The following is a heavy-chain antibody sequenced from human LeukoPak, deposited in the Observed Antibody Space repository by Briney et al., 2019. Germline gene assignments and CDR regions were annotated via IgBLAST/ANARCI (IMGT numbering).Heavy chain of an antibody. D-gene: IGHD5-12*01. Sequence: GGSLRLSCAASGFTFSSYAMSWVRQAPGKGLEWVSAISGSGGSTYYADSVKGRFTVSRDNSKNTLYLQMNSLRAEDTAVYYCARDGYSGYVSWFDPWGQGTLVTVSS. CDR1: GFTFSSYA. CDR2: ISGSGGST. J-gene: IGHJ5*02. CDR3: ARDGYSGYVSWFDP. V-gene: IGHV3-23*01.